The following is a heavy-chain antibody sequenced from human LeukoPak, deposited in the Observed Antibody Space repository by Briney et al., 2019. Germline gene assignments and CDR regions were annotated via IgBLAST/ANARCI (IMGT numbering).Heavy chain of an antibody. V-gene: IGHV4-38-2*02. D-gene: IGHD1-14*01. J-gene: IGHJ4*02. Sequence: PSETLSLTCTVSGYSISTGYYWGWIRQPPGKGLEWIGSIYYSGNTYYNPSLKTRVTISIDTSKNQFSLNLSSVTAADTAVYYCARESTNQYYFDYWGQGTLVTVSS. CDR1: GYSISTGYY. CDR2: IYYSGNT. CDR3: ARESTNQYYFDY.